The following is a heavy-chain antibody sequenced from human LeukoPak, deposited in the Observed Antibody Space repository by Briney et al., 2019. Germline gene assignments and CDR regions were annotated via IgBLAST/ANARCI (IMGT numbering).Heavy chain of an antibody. CDR3: AKGARGDTVTSIVGLNWFDP. D-gene: IGHD4-17*01. CDR2: ISYDGSHK. Sequence: QTGGSLRLSCAASGITFRSYGMHWVPQAPGKGLEWGAVISYDGSHKEYADSVKGRFSISRDNSKNTLYLQMNGLRAEDTAVYYCAKGARGDTVTSIVGLNWFDPWGQGTLVTVSS. J-gene: IGHJ5*02. V-gene: IGHV3-30*18. CDR1: GITFRSYG.